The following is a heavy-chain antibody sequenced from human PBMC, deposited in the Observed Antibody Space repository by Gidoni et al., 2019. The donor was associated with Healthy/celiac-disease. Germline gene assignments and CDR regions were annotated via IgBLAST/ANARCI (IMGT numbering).Heavy chain of an antibody. Sequence: QLQLQESGPGLVKPSETLSVTCTFSGGSISSSSYYWGWIRQPPRKGLEWIGSIYYSGSTYYNPSLKSRVTISVDTSKNQFSLKLISVTAADTAVYYCARQPDYGGNSDYFDYWGQGTLVTVSS. CDR3: ARQPDYGGNSDYFDY. D-gene: IGHD4-17*01. CDR1: GGSISSSSYY. V-gene: IGHV4-39*01. J-gene: IGHJ4*02. CDR2: IYYSGST.